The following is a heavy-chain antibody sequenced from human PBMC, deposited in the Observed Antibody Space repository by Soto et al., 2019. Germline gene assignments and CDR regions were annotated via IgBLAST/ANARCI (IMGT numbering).Heavy chain of an antibody. D-gene: IGHD3-22*01. Sequence: EVQLLESGGGLVQPGGSLRLSCAASGFTFNSYAMTWVRHAPGKGLEWGSTISGSGGSTYYADSVKGRFTISRDNSKNTLYLQMNSLRDEDTAVYYCAKAGSGWLFLRFHFDYWGQRTLVTVYS. V-gene: IGHV3-23*01. CDR2: ISGSGGST. CDR1: GFTFNSYA. CDR3: AKAGSGWLFLRFHFDY. J-gene: IGHJ4*02.